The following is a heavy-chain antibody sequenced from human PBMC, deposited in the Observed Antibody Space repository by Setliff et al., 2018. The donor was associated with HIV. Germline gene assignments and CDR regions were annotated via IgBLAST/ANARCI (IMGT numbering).Heavy chain of an antibody. Sequence: ASETLSLTCSVSGDSIFTSTYYWGWIRQPPGKRLEWIGSIYYSGNTYYNPSLKSRVTISVDTSKNQFFLNLSSVTATDSAVYYCARLGRPYSGQGWSDPWGQETLVTVSS. D-gene: IGHD5-12*01. J-gene: IGHJ5*02. CDR2: IYYSGNT. V-gene: IGHV4-39*01. CDR1: GDSIFTSTYY. CDR3: ARLGRPYSGQGWSDP.